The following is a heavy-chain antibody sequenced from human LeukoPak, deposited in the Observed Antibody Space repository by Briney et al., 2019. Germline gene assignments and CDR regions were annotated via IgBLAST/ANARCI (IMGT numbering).Heavy chain of an antibody. CDR3: ARDRSSSWYRFSGVDAFDI. CDR2: ISSSSSTI. Sequence: PSETLSLTCAVSGGSISSSNWWSWVRQAPGKGLEWVSYISSSSSTIYYADSVKGRFTISRDNAKNSLYLQMNSLRAEDTAVYYCARDRSSSWYRFSGVDAFDIWGQGTMVTVSS. D-gene: IGHD6-13*01. V-gene: IGHV3-48*01. J-gene: IGHJ3*02. CDR1: GGSISSSNW.